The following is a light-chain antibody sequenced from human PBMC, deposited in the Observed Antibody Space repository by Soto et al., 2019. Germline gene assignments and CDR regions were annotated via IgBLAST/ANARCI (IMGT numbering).Light chain of an antibody. CDR3: QQYNSYSPT. CDR2: KAS. Sequence: DIQMTQSPSTLSASVGDRVTISCRASQSISSWLAWYQQKPGKAPKLLIYKASSLDSGVPSRFSGSGSGTEFTLTINSLLPDDFATYYCQQYNSYSPTFGQGTKVEIK. J-gene: IGKJ1*01. CDR1: QSISSW. V-gene: IGKV1-5*03.